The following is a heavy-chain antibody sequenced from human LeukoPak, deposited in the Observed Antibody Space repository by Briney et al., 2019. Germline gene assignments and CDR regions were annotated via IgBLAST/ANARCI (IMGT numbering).Heavy chain of an antibody. CDR2: LSGSGGST. Sequence: PGGSLRLFCAASGFTFSSYAMSWARQAPGKGLEWVSALSGSGGSTYYADSVKGRFTISRDNSKNTLYLQMNSLRAEDTAVDYCAKAGYYDILTGYYDFDYWGQGTLVTVSS. V-gene: IGHV3-23*01. D-gene: IGHD3-9*01. CDR3: AKAGYYDILTGYYDFDY. CDR1: GFTFSSYA. J-gene: IGHJ4*02.